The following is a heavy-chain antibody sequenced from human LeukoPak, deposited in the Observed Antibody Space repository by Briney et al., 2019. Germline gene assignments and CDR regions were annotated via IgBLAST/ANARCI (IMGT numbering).Heavy chain of an antibody. D-gene: IGHD2-21*02. CDR3: ARGSYCSGGVCSPVGAFDI. CDR2: IGTAGDT. Sequence: GGSLRLSCAASGFTFSTYDMHWVRQVPGKGLEWVSGIGTAGDTYYADSIKGRFTFSRENAKNSLFLQMDGLRVGDTAVYYCARGSYCSGGVCSPVGAFDIWGQGTVVTVSS. J-gene: IGHJ3*02. CDR1: GFTFSTYD. V-gene: IGHV3-13*01.